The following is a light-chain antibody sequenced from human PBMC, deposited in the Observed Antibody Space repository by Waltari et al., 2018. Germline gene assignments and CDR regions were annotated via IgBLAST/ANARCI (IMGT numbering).Light chain of an antibody. CDR3: SSYTSSSTLVL. J-gene: IGLJ2*01. Sequence: QSALTQPASVSGSPGQSITISCTGTSSDVGGSNYVSWYQQNPGKAPKLMIYDVSKRPSGVSNRFSGSKSGNTASLTISGLQAEDEADYYCSSYTSSSTLVLFGGGTKLTVL. CDR2: DVS. CDR1: SSDVGGSNY. V-gene: IGLV2-14*01.